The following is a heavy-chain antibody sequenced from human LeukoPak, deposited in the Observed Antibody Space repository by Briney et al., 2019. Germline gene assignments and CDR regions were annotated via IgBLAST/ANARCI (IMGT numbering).Heavy chain of an antibody. V-gene: IGHV3-7*01. D-gene: IGHD6-13*01. Sequence: GGSLRLSCASSGFTFSIYWMSWVRQAPGKGLEGVANIKQDGSEKYYVDSVKGRFTISRDNAKNSLYLQMNSLRAEDTAVYYCARDKGDSSSWFLDFDYWGQGTLVTVSS. CDR2: IKQDGSEK. J-gene: IGHJ4*02. CDR1: GFTFSIYW. CDR3: ARDKGDSSSWFLDFDY.